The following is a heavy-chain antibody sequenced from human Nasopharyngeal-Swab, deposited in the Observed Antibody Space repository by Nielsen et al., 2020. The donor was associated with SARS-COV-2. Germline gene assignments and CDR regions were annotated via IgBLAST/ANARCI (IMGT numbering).Heavy chain of an antibody. Sequence: GESLKISCAASGFTFSSYAMHWVRQAPGKGLEWVAVISYDGSNKYYADSAKGRFTISRDNSKNTLYLQMSSLRAEDTAVYYCARDDTVVSPWSYYYYGMDVWGQGTTVTVSS. CDR2: ISYDGSNK. J-gene: IGHJ6*02. CDR1: GFTFSSYA. V-gene: IGHV3-30-3*01. CDR3: ARDDTVVSPWSYYYYGMDV. D-gene: IGHD4-23*01.